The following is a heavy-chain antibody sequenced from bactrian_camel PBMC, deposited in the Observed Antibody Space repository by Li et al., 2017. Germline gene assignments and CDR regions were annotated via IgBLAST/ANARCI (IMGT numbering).Heavy chain of an antibody. CDR1: GFSFDDYA. Sequence: DVQLVESGGGLVQPGGSLRLSCVTSGFSFDDYAMGWVRQAPGKGLEWVSTTSWNGDNTNYADSLKGQFTMSRDNSKRTLYLQMNRLKPEDTAVYYCAAEAHYSGGYYPRPYNSWGQGTQVTVS. V-gene: IGHV3-1*01. CDR2: TSWNGDNT. CDR3: AAEAHYSGGYYPRPYNS. J-gene: IGHJ4*01. D-gene: IGHD2*01.